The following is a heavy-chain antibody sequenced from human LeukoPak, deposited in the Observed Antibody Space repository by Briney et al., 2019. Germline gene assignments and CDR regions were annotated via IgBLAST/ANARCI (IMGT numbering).Heavy chain of an antibody. CDR1: GFTFSSYG. CDR3: AKVIATYDIVNGYYDY. V-gene: IGHV3-30*02. D-gene: IGHD3-9*01. J-gene: IGHJ4*02. CDR2: IRYDGSNK. Sequence: PGGSLRHPCAASGFTFSSYGMHWVRQAPGKGLEWVAFIRYDGSNKYYADSVKGRFTISRDNSKNTLYLQMNSLRAEDTAVYYCAKVIATYDIVNGYYDYWGQGTLLTVSS.